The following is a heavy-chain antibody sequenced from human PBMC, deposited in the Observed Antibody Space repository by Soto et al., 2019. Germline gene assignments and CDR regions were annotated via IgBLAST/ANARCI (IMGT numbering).Heavy chain of an antibody. D-gene: IGHD4-17*01. V-gene: IGHV1-69*04. CDR3: ARDTTVTTGENYYYYYMDV. CDR2: IIPILGIA. J-gene: IGHJ6*03. Sequence: SVKVSCKASGGTFSSYTISWVRQAPGQGLEWMGRIIPILGIANYAQKFQGRVTITADKSTSTAYMELSSLRSEDTAVYYCARDTTVTTGENYYYYYMDVWGKGTTVTVSS. CDR1: GGTFSSYT.